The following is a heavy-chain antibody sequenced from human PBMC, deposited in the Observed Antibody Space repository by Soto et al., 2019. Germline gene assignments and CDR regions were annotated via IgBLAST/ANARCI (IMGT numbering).Heavy chain of an antibody. D-gene: IGHD6-19*01. CDR2: VNFRGNT. J-gene: IGHJ5*02. V-gene: IGHV4-59*01. Sequence: SETLSLTCTVSGGSISNYYWSWIRQPPGKGLEWIGYVNFRGNTKYNPSLNSRVTISVDTSMNQFSLKMSSVTAADTAVYYCARDSEVAGGGRWFDPWGQGTLVTVSS. CDR3: ARDSEVAGGGRWFDP. CDR1: GGSISNYY.